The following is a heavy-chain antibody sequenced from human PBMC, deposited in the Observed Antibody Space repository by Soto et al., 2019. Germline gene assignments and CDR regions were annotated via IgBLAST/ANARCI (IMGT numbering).Heavy chain of an antibody. CDR1: GFTFSSYA. D-gene: IGHD6-13*01. CDR3: ANVYSSSSRFDY. Sequence: PXASLGLSCAASGFTFSSYAMSWVRQAPGKGLEWVSAISGSGGSTYYADSVKGRFTISRDNSKNTLYLQMNSLRAEDTAVYYCANVYSSSSRFDYWGQGTLVTVSS. V-gene: IGHV3-23*01. CDR2: ISGSGGST. J-gene: IGHJ4*02.